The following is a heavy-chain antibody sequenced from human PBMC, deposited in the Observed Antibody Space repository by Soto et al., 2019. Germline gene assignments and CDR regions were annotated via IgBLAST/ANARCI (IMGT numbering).Heavy chain of an antibody. Sequence: GGSLRLSCAASGFTFSSYAMSWVRQAPGRGLEWVSAISGSGGSTYYADSVKGRLTISRDNSKNTLYLQMNSLRAEDTAVYYCANGDGEQQLPSPRLIGFDYWGQGTLVTVSS. D-gene: IGHD6-13*01. CDR3: ANGDGEQQLPSPRLIGFDY. J-gene: IGHJ4*02. V-gene: IGHV3-23*01. CDR2: ISGSGGST. CDR1: GFTFSSYA.